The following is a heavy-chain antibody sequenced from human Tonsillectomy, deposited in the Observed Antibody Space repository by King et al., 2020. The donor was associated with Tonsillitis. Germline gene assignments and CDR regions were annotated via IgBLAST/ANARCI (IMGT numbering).Heavy chain of an antibody. D-gene: IGHD3-3*01. CDR1: GFTFSSYG. V-gene: IGHV3-30*18. CDR2: ISYDGSNK. J-gene: IGHJ6*02. Sequence: VQLVESGGGVVQPGRSLRLSCAASGFTFSSYGMHWVRQAPGKGLEWVAVISYDGSNKYYADSVKGRFTISRDNSKNTLYLQMNSLRAEDTAVYYCAKDQVRAMFGVVTHGDYGMDVWGQGTTVTVSS. CDR3: AKDQVRAMFGVVTHGDYGMDV.